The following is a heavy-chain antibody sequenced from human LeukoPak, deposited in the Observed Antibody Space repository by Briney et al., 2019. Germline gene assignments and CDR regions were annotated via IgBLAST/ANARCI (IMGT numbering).Heavy chain of an antibody. J-gene: IGHJ3*02. CDR1: GFTFSTYT. Sequence: GGALRLSCVASGFTFSTYTMTWVRQAPGEGVEWVSYISGSSAHIYYADSVQGRFIISRDNTKNSLSLQMNSLRAEDTAVYYCARRMARDALDIWGRGTMVTVSS. D-gene: IGHD5-24*01. CDR2: ISGSSAHI. V-gene: IGHV3-21*05. CDR3: ARRMARDALDI.